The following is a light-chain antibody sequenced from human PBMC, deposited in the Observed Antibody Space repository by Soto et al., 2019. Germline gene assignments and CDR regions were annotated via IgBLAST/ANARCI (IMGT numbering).Light chain of an antibody. CDR3: CSYEGSFTLV. Sequence: QSALTQPRSVSGSPGQSVTISCTGTSSDVGGYNYVSWYQLHPGRAPKLLIYDVSKRPSGVPDRFSGSKSGNTASLTISGLQAEDETDYYCCSYEGSFTLVFGGGTQLTVL. CDR1: SSDVGGYNY. V-gene: IGLV2-11*01. J-gene: IGLJ3*02. CDR2: DVS.